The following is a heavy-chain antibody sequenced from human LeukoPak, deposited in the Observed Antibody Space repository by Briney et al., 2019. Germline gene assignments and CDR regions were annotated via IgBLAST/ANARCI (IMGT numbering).Heavy chain of an antibody. J-gene: IGHJ6*03. V-gene: IGHV1-69*06. D-gene: IGHD3-3*01. CDR2: IIPIFGTA. CDR3: ARGNYDFWSGYGPNYYMDV. CDR1: GGTFSSYA. Sequence: ASVKVSCKASGGTFSSYAISWVRQAPGQGLEWMGRIIPIFGTANYAQKFQGRATITADKSTSTAYMELSSLRSEDTAVYYCARGNYDFWSGYGPNYYMDVWGKGTTVTVSS.